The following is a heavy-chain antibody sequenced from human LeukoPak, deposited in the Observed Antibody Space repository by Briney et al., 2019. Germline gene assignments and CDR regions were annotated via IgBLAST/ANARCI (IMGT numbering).Heavy chain of an antibody. CDR2: IYYSGST. V-gene: IGHV4-31*03. D-gene: IGHD2-2*01. J-gene: IGHJ5*02. CDR1: GGSISSGGYY. Sequence: TSQTLSLTCTVSGGSISSGGYYWSWIRQHPGKGLEWIGYIYYSGSTYYNPSLKSRFTISVDTSKNQFSLKLSSVTAADTAVYYCAREGYCSSTSCTNWFDPWGQGTLVTVSS. CDR3: AREGYCSSTSCTNWFDP.